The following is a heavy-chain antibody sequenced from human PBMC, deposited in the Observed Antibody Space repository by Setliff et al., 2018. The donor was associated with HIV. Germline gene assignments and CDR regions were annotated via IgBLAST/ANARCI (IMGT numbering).Heavy chain of an antibody. CDR1: GGSISSSSSY. CDR2: IYYSGST. CDR3: GSSSTWPTFDY. J-gene: IGHJ4*02. V-gene: IGHV4-39*01. Sequence: PSETLSLTCTVSGGSISSSSSYWGWIRQSPGKGLEWIGTIYYSGSTQYNPSFKSRVTISIDTSKNQFSLRLSSVTAADTAVYYCGSSSTWPTFDYWGQGALVTVSS.